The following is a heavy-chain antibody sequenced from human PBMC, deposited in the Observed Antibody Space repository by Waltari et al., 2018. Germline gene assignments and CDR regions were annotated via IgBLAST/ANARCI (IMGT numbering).Heavy chain of an antibody. CDR1: GGSMRRYH. J-gene: IGHJ4*02. Sequence: RLRESGPRLVKTSETLSLTCTVSGGSMRRYHWSWIRQSPGKGLEWIGYVYYSGTTNYNPSLKSLVTMSVDSSKSQFSLNLTSVTAADTAVYFCASDASGDYFPFDYWGQG. CDR2: VYYSGTT. CDR3: ASDASGDYFPFDY. D-gene: IGHD3-22*01. V-gene: IGHV4-59*01.